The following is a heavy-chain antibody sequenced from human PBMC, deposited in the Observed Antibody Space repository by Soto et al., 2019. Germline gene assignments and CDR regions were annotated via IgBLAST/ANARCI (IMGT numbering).Heavy chain of an antibody. V-gene: IGHV3-21*04. Sequence: PGGPLRLSCAASGFTFSNSTMNWVRQSPGKGLEWVACITSSASFIYYADSMKGRFTISRDDAKNSISLQMNSLRPEDTARDYCLKDKWYDHTLCLEYSGQGTMVTVSS. CDR2: ITSSASFI. J-gene: IGHJ4*02. CDR3: LKDKWYDHTLCLEY. CDR1: GFTFSNST. D-gene: IGHD1-1*01.